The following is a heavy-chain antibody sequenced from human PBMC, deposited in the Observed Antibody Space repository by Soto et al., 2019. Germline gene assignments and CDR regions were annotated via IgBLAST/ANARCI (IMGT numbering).Heavy chain of an antibody. CDR2: ISKDGSHS. J-gene: IGHJ6*02. V-gene: IGHV3-30*18. Sequence: GGSLRLSCAASGFNFRTYGIHWVRQAPGKGLEWVALISKDGSHSYYAHSVKGRFTTSRDNSQNKAFLQVNSLRAEDTAVYYCAKVGPYYYYGMDVWGQGTTVTVSS. CDR1: GFNFRTYG. CDR3: AKVGPYYYYGMDV.